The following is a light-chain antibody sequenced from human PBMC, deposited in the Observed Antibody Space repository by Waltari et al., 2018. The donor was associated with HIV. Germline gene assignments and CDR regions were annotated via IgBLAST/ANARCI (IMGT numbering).Light chain of an antibody. Sequence: QSVLTQPPSVSGAPGQRVTISCSNVGALYDVNWYQQLPAAAPKLLIYGNDNRPSGVPVRVSGSKAGTSASLGITGLQPEDEADYYCQSYDSSRGGAYVFGTGTKVTV. CDR2: GND. J-gene: IGLJ1*01. V-gene: IGLV1-40*02. CDR1: SNVGALYD. CDR3: QSYDSSRGGAYV.